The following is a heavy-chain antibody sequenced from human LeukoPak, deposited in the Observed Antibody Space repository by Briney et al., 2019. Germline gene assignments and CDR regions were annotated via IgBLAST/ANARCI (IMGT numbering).Heavy chain of an antibody. CDR2: IHPRRGDT. CDR1: GYSFTAFY. D-gene: IGHD3-10*01. Sequence: ASVKVXCKTSGYSFTAFYIHWVRQAPGQGLEWMGWIHPRRGDTNYAQKFQGRVTMTRDTSISTAYLDLSSLRSDDTAVYYCARDGDYGTGSYYRGCINSWGQGTPVTVSP. CDR3: ARDGDYGTGSYYRGCINS. J-gene: IGHJ4*02. V-gene: IGHV1-2*02.